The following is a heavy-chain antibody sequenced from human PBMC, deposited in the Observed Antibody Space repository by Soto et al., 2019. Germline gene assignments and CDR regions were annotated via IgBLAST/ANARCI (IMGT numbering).Heavy chain of an antibody. CDR3: ARGVRFWRGYYYRQRPYHYYHMDV. J-gene: IGHJ6*03. D-gene: IGHD3-3*01. Sequence: GASVKVSCKASGGTFSSYTISWVRQAPGQGLEWMGRIIPILGIANYAQKFQGRVTITADKSTSTAYMELSSLRSEDTAVYYCARGVRFWRGYYYRQRPYHYYHMDVWGKGTTVIVSS. V-gene: IGHV1-69*02. CDR2: IIPILGIA. CDR1: GGTFSSYT.